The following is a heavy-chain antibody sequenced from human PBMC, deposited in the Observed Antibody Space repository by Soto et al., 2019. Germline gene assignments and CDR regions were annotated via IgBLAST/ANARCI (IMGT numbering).Heavy chain of an antibody. D-gene: IGHD5-12*01. J-gene: IGHJ6*02. V-gene: IGHV5-51*01. CDR2: IYPGDSDT. CDR3: ARRSLGWLPGPGYYGMDV. CDR1: GYSFTSYW. Sequence: GESLKISCKGSGYSFTSYWIGWVRQMPGKGLEWMGIIYPGDSDTRYSPSFQGQVTISADKSISTAYLQWSSLKASDTAMYYCARRSLGWLPGPGYYGMDVWGQGTTATVSS.